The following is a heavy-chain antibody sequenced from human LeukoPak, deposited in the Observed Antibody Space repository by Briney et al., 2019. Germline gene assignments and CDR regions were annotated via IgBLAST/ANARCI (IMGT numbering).Heavy chain of an antibody. Sequence: GGSLRLSCAASGFTVSDNYMSWVRQAPGKGLEWVSILYSGDNTYYADSVKGRFTISRDTSKNTLYLQMNSLRAEDTAVYYCARPDYEEENAFDIWGQGTMVTVSS. CDR3: ARPDYEEENAFDI. D-gene: IGHD4-17*01. V-gene: IGHV3-53*01. J-gene: IGHJ3*02. CDR2: LYSGDNT. CDR1: GFTVSDNY.